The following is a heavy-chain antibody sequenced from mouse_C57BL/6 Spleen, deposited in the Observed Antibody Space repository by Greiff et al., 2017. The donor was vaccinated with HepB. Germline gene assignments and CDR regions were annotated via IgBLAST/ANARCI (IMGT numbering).Heavy chain of an antibody. CDR3: ARMHYYGSSRYFDY. CDR2: IWSGGST. J-gene: IGHJ2*01. CDR1: GFSLTSYG. V-gene: IGHV2-2*01. Sequence: VMLVESGPGLVQPSQSLSITCTVSGFSLTSYGVHWVRQSPGKGLEWLGVIWSGGSTDYNAAFISRLSISKDNSKSQVFFKMNSLQADDTAIYYCARMHYYGSSRYFDYWGQGTTLTVSS. D-gene: IGHD1-1*01.